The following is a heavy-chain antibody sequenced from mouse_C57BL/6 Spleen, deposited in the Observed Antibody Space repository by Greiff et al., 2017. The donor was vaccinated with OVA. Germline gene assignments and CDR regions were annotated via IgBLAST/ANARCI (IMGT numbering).Heavy chain of an antibody. V-gene: IGHV1-5*01. Sequence: EVQLVESGTVLARPGASVKMSCKTSGYTFTSYWMHWVKQRPGQGLEWIGAIYPGNSDTSYNQKFKGKAKLTAVTSASTAYMELSSLTNEDSAVYYCTRSESNYWYFDVWGTGTTVTVSS. CDR2: IYPGNSDT. J-gene: IGHJ1*03. CDR3: TRSESNYWYFDV. CDR1: GYTFTSYW. D-gene: IGHD1-3*01.